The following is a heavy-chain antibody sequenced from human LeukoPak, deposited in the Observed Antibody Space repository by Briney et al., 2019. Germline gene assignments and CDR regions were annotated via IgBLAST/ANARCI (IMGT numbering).Heavy chain of an antibody. CDR1: GFTFSTYS. CDR3: ARVRRYYDSSNYYFDY. Sequence: GGSLRLSCAASGFTFSTYSMSWVRQAPGKGLEWLSYISSSSSAIYYADSVKGRFTTSRENAKNSLHLQMNSLRAEDTAVYYCARVRRYYDSSNYYFDYWGQGTLVTVSS. CDR2: ISSSSSAI. J-gene: IGHJ4*02. D-gene: IGHD3-22*01. V-gene: IGHV3-48*01.